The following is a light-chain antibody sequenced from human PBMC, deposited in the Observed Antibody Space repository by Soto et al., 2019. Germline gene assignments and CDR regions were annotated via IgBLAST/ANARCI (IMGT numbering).Light chain of an antibody. CDR1: SSDVGGYNY. V-gene: IGLV2-11*01. Sequence: QSALTQPRSVSGSPGQSVTISCTGTSSDVGGYNYVSWYQQHPGKAPKLMIYDVSKRPSGVPDRFSGSKSGNTASLTISGLQAEDEADYYCCSYAGSYSVFATGTKVTVL. J-gene: IGLJ1*01. CDR3: CSYAGSYSV. CDR2: DVS.